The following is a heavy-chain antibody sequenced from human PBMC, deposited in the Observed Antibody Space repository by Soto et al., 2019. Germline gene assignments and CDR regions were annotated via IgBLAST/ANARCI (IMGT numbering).Heavy chain of an antibody. CDR3: AHAGDYGLLTFVP. Sequence: QITLKESGPTLVRPAQTLTLTCDFSGFSLSTYDMGVAWIRQPPGTALEWLALIYWDDDKRYSPSLKDRLAISNDTSSNQVVLTITDMDPANTATYFCAHAGDYGLLTFVPWGPGTMVTVSS. CDR2: IYWDDDK. D-gene: IGHD4-17*01. V-gene: IGHV2-5*02. CDR1: GFSLSTYDMG. J-gene: IGHJ5*02.